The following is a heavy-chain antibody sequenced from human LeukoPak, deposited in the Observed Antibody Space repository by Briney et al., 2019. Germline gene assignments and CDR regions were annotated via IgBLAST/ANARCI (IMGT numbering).Heavy chain of an antibody. CDR1: GGSISSSSYY. V-gene: IGHV4-39*01. CDR3: VRQSSNYGGMDV. D-gene: IGHD6-19*01. Sequence: SETLSLTCPVSGGSISSSSYYWGWIRQPPGKGLEWIGSIYYSGSTYYNPSLKSRVTISVDTSKNQFPLKLSSVTAADTAVYYCVRQSSNYGGMDVWGQGTTVTVSS. J-gene: IGHJ6*02. CDR2: IYYSGST.